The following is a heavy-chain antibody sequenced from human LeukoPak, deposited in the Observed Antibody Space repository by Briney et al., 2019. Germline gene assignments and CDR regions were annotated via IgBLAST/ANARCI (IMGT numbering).Heavy chain of an antibody. J-gene: IGHJ4*02. CDR3: ARGAVEMATDFDY. D-gene: IGHD5-24*01. V-gene: IGHV4-34*01. CDR2: INHSGST. CDR1: GGSFSGYY. Sequence: SETLSLTCAVYGGSFSGYYWSWIRQPPGKGLEWIGEINHSGSTNYNPSLKSRVTISVDTSKNQFSLKLSSVTAADTAVYYCARGAVEMATDFDYWGQGTLVTVSS.